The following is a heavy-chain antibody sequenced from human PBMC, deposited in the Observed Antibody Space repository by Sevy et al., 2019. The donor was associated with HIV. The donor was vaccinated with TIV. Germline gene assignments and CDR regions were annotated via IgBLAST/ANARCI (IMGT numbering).Heavy chain of an antibody. J-gene: IGHJ4*02. CDR3: ARDGGCSSTSCLLYFDS. D-gene: IGHD2-2*01. V-gene: IGHV3-23*01. CDR1: GLNFNTFA. Sequence: GGSLRLSCAASGLNFNTFAMSWVRQAPGKGLEWVSAISGSSYSTYYANSVKGRFTISRDNAKNSLYLQMNSLRVDDTAVYFCARDGGCSSTSCLLYFDSWGQGALVTVSS. CDR2: ISGSSYST.